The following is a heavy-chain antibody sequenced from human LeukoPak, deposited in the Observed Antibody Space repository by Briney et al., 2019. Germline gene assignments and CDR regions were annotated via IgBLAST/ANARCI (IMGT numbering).Heavy chain of an antibody. V-gene: IGHV3-30*02. D-gene: IGHD3-22*01. CDR2: IRYDGSNK. Sequence: GGSLRLSCAASGFTFSSYGMHWVRQAPGKGLEWVALIRYDGSNKYYADSVKGRFTISRDNSKNTLYLQMNSLRAEDTAVYYCARVFTYYYDSSGYRALDYWGQGTLVTVSS. CDR1: GFTFSSYG. J-gene: IGHJ4*02. CDR3: ARVFTYYYDSSGYRALDY.